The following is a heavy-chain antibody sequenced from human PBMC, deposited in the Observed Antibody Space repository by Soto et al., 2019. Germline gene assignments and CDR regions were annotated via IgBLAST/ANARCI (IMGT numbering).Heavy chain of an antibody. CDR1: GFTFTTYA. D-gene: IGHD2-15*01. V-gene: IGHV3-30*04. J-gene: IGHJ4*02. CDR3: ARDQCFGGGRSCYYFDF. CDR2: ISNDGRGK. Sequence: QVQLVESGEGLVQPGRSLRLSCAASGFTFTTYAIHWVRQAPGKGLEWVAVISNDGRGKYYADSVKGRFTISRDNSKNTLYLQMNSLRSDDTAVYYCARDQCFGGGRSCYYFDFWGQGTLVTVSS.